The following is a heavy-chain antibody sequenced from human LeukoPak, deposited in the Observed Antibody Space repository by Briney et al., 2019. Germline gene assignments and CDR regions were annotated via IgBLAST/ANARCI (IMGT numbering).Heavy chain of an antibody. V-gene: IGHV3-23*01. D-gene: IGHD1-26*01. CDR3: AKSRGESRGASNY. CDR2: ISGSGDTT. J-gene: IGHJ4*01. Sequence: PGGSLRLSCAASGFTFSSYAMNWVRQAPGKGLEWVSFISGSGDTTYYADSVKGRFTVSRDKSKNTLYLQMNSLRAEDTAVYYCAKSRGESRGASNYWGPGTLVTGSS. CDR1: GFTFSSYA.